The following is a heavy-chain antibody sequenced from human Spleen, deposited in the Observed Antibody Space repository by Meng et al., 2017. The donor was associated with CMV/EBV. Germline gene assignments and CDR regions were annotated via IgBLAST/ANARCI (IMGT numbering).Heavy chain of an antibody. CDR1: GGSSSTYA. D-gene: IGHD3-9*01. J-gene: IGHJ4*02. CDR3: AVLYYDILTGSFDY. CDR2: IIPRFGTA. Sequence: KASGGSSSTYAISWVRQAPGQGLEWMGGIIPRFGTAKHAQKFQGRVTITTDESTSAVYMELSSLRSEDTAVYYCAVLYYDILTGSFDYWGQGSLVTVSS. V-gene: IGHV1-69*05.